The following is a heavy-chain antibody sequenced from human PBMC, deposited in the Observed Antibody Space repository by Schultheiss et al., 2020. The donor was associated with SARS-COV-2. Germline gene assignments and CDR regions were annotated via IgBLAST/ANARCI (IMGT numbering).Heavy chain of an antibody. CDR1: GFTFSSYE. CDR2: ISYDGSNK. J-gene: IGHJ4*02. Sequence: GGSLRLSCAASGFTFSSYEMNWVRQAPGKGLEWVAVISYDGSNKYYADSVKGRFTISRDNSKNTLYLQMNSLGAEDTAVYYCAREKPSYDGIDYWGQGTLVTVSS. CDR3: AREKPSYDGIDY. D-gene: IGHD3-22*01. V-gene: IGHV3-30-3*01.